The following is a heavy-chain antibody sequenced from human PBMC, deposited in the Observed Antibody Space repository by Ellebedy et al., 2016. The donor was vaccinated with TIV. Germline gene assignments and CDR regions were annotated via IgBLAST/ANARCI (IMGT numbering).Heavy chain of an antibody. D-gene: IGHD3/OR15-3a*01. CDR3: ARHVCRYSILGLVLCSRASGDVFDV. V-gene: IGHV4-59*08. Sequence: MPSETLSLTCSVSGSSVSSYYWSWIRQSPGKGLEWIGNVFYSGSATYNPSLKGRVTMSFPNSRSEFSLNVPSFTAADTAVYYCARHVCRYSILGLVLCSRASGDVFDVWGQGTMVTVSA. J-gene: IGHJ3*01. CDR1: GSSVSSYY. CDR2: VFYSGSA.